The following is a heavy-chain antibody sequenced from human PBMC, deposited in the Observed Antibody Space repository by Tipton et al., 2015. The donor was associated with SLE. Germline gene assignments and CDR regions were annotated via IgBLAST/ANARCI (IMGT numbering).Heavy chain of an antibody. Sequence: TLSLTCTVSGGSISSGTSYWSWIRQHAGKGLEWIGRIYTSGSTNYNPSLKSRVTISVDTSKNQFSLRLSSVTAADTAVYYCARLIGYDSGWDANWFDPWGQGTLVTVSS. CDR3: ARLIGYDSGWDANWFDP. CDR1: GGSISSGTSY. D-gene: IGHD6-19*01. J-gene: IGHJ5*01. V-gene: IGHV4-61*02. CDR2: IYTSGST.